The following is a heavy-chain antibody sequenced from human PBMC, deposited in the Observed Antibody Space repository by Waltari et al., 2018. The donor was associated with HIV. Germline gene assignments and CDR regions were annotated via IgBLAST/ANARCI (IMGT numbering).Heavy chain of an antibody. J-gene: IGHJ5*02. Sequence: QVQLVQSGAEVKKPGSSVKVSCTASGGTFSSYAISWVRQAPGQGLEWMGGIIPIFGTANYAQKFQGRVTITADESTSTAYMELSSLRSEDTAVYYCARLRGQYSSSSGWFDPWGQGTLVTVSS. CDR1: GGTFSSYA. V-gene: IGHV1-69*01. CDR2: IIPIFGTA. D-gene: IGHD6-13*01. CDR3: ARLRGQYSSSSGWFDP.